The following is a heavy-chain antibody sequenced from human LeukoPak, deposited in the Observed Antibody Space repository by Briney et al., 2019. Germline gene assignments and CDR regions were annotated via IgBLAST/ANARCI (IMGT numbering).Heavy chain of an antibody. Sequence: GGSLRLSCAASGFTFSSYEMNWVRQAPGKGLEWVSYISSSGSTIYYADSVKGRFTISRDNAKNSPYLQMNSLRAEDTAVYYCAREIGAMVRGWGQGTLVTVSS. J-gene: IGHJ4*02. CDR2: ISSSGSTI. CDR1: GFTFSSYE. D-gene: IGHD3-10*01. CDR3: AREIGAMVRG. V-gene: IGHV3-48*03.